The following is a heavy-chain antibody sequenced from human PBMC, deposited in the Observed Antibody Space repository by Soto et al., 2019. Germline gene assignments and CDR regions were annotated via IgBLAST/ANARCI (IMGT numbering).Heavy chain of an antibody. J-gene: IGHJ4*02. V-gene: IGHV4-34*01. CDR2: INHSGST. D-gene: IGHD1-26*01. CDR1: GGSFSGYY. Sequence: SETLSLTCAVYGGSFSGYYWSWIRQPPGKGLEWIGEINHSGSTNYNPSLKSRVTISVDTSKNQFSLKLSSVTAADTAVYYCARKERYSGSFLYWGQGTLVTVSS. CDR3: ARKERYSGSFLY.